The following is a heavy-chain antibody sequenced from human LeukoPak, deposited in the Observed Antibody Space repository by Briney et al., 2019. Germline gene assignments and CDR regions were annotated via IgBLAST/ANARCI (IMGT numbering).Heavy chain of an antibody. CDR2: IYYSGAT. J-gene: IGHJ4*02. V-gene: IGHV4-59*08. CDR1: GGSISNYY. Sequence: SETLSLTCTVSGGSISNYYWSWIRQPPGKGLEWIGHIYYSGATKYNPSLKSRVTISVDTSKNQFSLMLSSVTAADTAVYYCARFGITVVRGGKYYFDYWGQGALVTVSS. D-gene: IGHD3-10*01. CDR3: ARFGITVVRGGKYYFDY.